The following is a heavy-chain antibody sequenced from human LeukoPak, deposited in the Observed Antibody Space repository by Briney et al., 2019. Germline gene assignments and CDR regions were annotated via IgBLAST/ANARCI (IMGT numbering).Heavy chain of an antibody. D-gene: IGHD2-2*01. CDR1: GYTFTSYY. J-gene: IGHJ4*02. CDR3: ARDRCSSTSCYDY. Sequence: ASVEVSCKASGYTFTSYYMHWVRQAPGQGLAWMGIINPSGGSISYAQKFQGRVTMTRDTSTSTVYMELSSLRSEDTAVYYCARDRCSSTSCYDYWGQGTLVTVSS. V-gene: IGHV1-46*01. CDR2: INPSGGSI.